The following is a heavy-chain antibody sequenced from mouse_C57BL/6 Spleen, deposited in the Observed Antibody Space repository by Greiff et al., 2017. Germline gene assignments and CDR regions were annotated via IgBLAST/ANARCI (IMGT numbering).Heavy chain of an antibody. Sequence: VQLQQPGAELVKPGASVKLSCKASGYTFTSYWITWVKQRPGQGLEWIGDIYPGSGSTNYNEKFKSKATLTVDTSSSTAYMQLSSLTSEDSAVYYGARYITTVVENAMDYWGKGTTVTVSS. V-gene: IGHV1-55*01. CDR2: IYPGSGST. CDR3: ARYITTVVENAMDY. CDR1: GYTFTSYW. J-gene: IGHJ4*01. D-gene: IGHD1-1*01.